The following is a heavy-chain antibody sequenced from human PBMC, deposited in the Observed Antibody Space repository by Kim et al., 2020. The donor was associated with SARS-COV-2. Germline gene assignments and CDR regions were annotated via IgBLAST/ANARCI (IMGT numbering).Heavy chain of an antibody. CDR2: ISGSGGST. Sequence: GGSLRLSCAASGFTFSSYAMSWVRQAPGKGLEWVSAISGSGGSTYYADSVKGRFTISRDNSKNTLYLQMNSLRAEDTAVYYCAKSVGSPYYYGMDVWGQGTTVTVSS. D-gene: IGHD1-26*01. CDR1: GFTFSSYA. CDR3: AKSVGSPYYYGMDV. V-gene: IGHV3-23*01. J-gene: IGHJ6*02.